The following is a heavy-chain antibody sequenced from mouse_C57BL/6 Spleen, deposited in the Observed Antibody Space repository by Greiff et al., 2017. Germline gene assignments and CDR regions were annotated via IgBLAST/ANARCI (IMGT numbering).Heavy chain of an antibody. CDR2: IYPGDGDP. V-gene: IGHV1-80*01. D-gene: IGHD6-1*01. CDR3: ARSDPTSWFAY. Sequence: QVQLQQSGAELVKPGASVKISCKASGYAFSSYWMNWVKPRPGKGLAWIGQIYPGDGDPNYNGKFKGKATLTADKSSRTAYMQLSSLTSEDSAVYFCARSDPTSWFAYWGQGTLVTVSA. J-gene: IGHJ3*01. CDR1: GYAFSSYW.